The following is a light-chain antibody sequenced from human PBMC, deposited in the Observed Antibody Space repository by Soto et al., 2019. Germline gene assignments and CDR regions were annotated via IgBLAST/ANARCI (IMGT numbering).Light chain of an antibody. CDR2: DAS. V-gene: IGKV1-5*01. CDR3: QQYDRYSYS. CDR1: QSISKW. J-gene: IGKJ2*01. Sequence: DIQMTQSPSTLSASVGDRVTITCRASQSISKWVAWYQQKPGKAPKILISDASSLESGVPSRFSGSGSGTEFSLTISSLQPDDFATYYYQQYDRYSYSFGQGTKLEIK.